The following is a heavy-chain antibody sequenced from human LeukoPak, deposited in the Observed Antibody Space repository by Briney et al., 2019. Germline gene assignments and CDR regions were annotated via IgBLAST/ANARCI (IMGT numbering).Heavy chain of an antibody. Sequence: PGGSLRLSCAASGFTFSSYWMSWVRQAPGKGLEWVANIKQDGSEKYYVDSVKGRFTISRDNAKNSLYLQMNSLRAEDTAVYYCARVGVEMATMTDFDYWGQGTLVTVSS. V-gene: IGHV3-7*01. CDR2: IKQDGSEK. CDR1: GFTFSSYW. J-gene: IGHJ4*02. CDR3: ARVGVEMATMTDFDY. D-gene: IGHD5-24*01.